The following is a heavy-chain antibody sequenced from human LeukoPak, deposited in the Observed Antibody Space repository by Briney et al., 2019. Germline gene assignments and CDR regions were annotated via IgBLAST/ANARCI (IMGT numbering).Heavy chain of an antibody. CDR3: ARGSTGTTNFDY. D-gene: IGHD1-1*01. V-gene: IGHV4-59*01. Sequence: SETLSLTCTVSGGSISSYCWSWLRQPPGKGLEWVGYIYYSGSTNYNPSLKSRVTISVDTSKNQFSLKLSSVAAADTAVYYCARGSTGTTNFDYWGQGTLVTVSS. J-gene: IGHJ4*02. CDR1: GGSISSYC. CDR2: IYYSGST.